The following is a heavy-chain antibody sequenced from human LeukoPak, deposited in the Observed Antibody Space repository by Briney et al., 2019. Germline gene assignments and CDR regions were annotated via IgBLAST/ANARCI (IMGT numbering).Heavy chain of an antibody. CDR3: ARAPSGPHYYYYYYMDV. J-gene: IGHJ6*03. CDR1: GYTFTGYY. CDR2: MNPNSGNT. D-gene: IGHD2-15*01. Sequence: ASVKVSCKASGYTFTGYYMHWVRQATGQGLEWMGWMNPNSGNTGYAQKFQGRVTMTRNTSISTAYMELSSLRSEDTAVYYCARAPSGPHYYYYYYMDVWGKGTTVTISS. V-gene: IGHV1-8*02.